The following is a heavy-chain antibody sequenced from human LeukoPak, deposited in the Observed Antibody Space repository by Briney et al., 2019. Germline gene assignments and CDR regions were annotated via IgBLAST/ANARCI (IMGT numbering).Heavy chain of an antibody. Sequence: GRSLRLSCAASGFTFSSYGMHWFRQAPGKGLDWVAVIWYDGSNKYYADSVKGRFTISRDNSKNTLYLQMNSLRAEDTAVYYCAKQSSSWYLLDYWGQGTLVTVSS. CDR2: IWYDGSNK. V-gene: IGHV3-33*06. D-gene: IGHD6-13*01. CDR3: AKQSSSWYLLDY. J-gene: IGHJ4*02. CDR1: GFTFSSYG.